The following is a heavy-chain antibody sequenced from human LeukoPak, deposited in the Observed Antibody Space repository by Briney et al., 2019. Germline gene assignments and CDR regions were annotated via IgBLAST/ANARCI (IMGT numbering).Heavy chain of an antibody. Sequence: ASVKVSCKASGYTFTSYGISWVRQAPGQGLEWMGWISAYNGNTNYAQKLQGRVTMTTDTSTSTAYMELRSLRSDDTAVYYCARDRVVVVPAAMGYFALWGRGTLVTVSS. CDR1: GYTFTSYG. CDR3: ARDRVVVVPAAMGYFAL. J-gene: IGHJ2*01. D-gene: IGHD2-2*01. CDR2: ISAYNGNT. V-gene: IGHV1-18*04.